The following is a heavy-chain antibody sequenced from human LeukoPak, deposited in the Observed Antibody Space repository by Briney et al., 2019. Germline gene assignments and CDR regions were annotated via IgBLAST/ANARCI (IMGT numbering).Heavy chain of an antibody. CDR2: ISSSGSNV. D-gene: IGHD3-9*01. Sequence: GGSLRLSCAASGFTFSSYSLNWVRQAPGKGLEWISYISSSGSNVYYAASVEGRFTISRDNAKNSLYLQMSSLRAEDTAVYYCVRTAFDWSLVGGNWFDPWGQRTPVTVSS. J-gene: IGHJ5*02. CDR1: GFTFSSYS. V-gene: IGHV3-21*01. CDR3: VRTAFDWSLVGGNWFDP.